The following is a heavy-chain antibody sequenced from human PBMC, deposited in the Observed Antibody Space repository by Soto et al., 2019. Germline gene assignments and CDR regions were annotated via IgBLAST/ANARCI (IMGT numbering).Heavy chain of an antibody. V-gene: IGHV4-30-2*01. CDR3: AREDDYYGMDV. CDR2: MYHSGST. CDR1: GGSISSGGYS. Sequence: SETLSLTCAVSGGSISSGGYSWSWIRQPPGKGLEWIGYMYHSGSTYYNPSLKSRVTISIDTSKNQFSLKLSSVTAADTAVYYCAREDDYYGMDVWGQGTTVTVSS. J-gene: IGHJ6*02.